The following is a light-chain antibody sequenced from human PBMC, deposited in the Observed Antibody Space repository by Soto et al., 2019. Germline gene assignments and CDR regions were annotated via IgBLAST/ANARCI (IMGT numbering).Light chain of an antibody. CDR2: LTS. J-gene: IGKJ4*01. CDR1: QSAHNN. CDR3: QQYERCPLT. Sequence: EIVMTQCPATLSVSPGERATLSCRASQSAHNNLAWYQQKPGQAPRLHIYLTSNRATGVPARFSGSGSGTDFTLTISSLQYEDFAFYYCQQYERCPLTFGGGTKVEIK. V-gene: IGKV3-15*01.